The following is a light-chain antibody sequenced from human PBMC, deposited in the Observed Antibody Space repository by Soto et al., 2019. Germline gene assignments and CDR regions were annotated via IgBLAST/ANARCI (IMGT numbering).Light chain of an antibody. CDR2: GAS. CDR3: QQSNNWPLS. V-gene: IGKV3-15*01. J-gene: IGKJ4*01. CDR1: QSVNSR. Sequence: EIVMTQPPATLSVSPGDRVTHSCRASQSVNSRLAWYQQNPGQAPRLLIYGASTRATDIPARFSGSGSGTEFTLTISSLLSEDFGVYYCQQSNNWPLSFGGGTKVDIK.